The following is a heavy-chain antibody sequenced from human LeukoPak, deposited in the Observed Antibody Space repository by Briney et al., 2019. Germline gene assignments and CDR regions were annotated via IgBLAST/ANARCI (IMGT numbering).Heavy chain of an antibody. CDR1: GGSISSGSYY. CDR2: THTSGST. Sequence: SQTLSLTRTVSGGSISSGSYYWSWIRQPAGKGLEWIGRTHTSGSTNYNPSLKSRVTISVDTSKNQFSLKLSSVTAADTAVYYCARNFDYWGQGTLVTVSS. V-gene: IGHV4-61*02. J-gene: IGHJ4*02. CDR3: ARNFDY.